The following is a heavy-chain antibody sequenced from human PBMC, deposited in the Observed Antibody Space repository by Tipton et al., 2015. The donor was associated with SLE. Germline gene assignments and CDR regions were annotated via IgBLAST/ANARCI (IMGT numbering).Heavy chain of an antibody. CDR1: GFTFSHYP. J-gene: IGHJ4*02. D-gene: IGHD1-1*01. CDR3: AKELEPTAPIDY. CDR2: ISVDGTYT. Sequence: SLRLSCAASGFTFSHYPLHWVRRAPGKGLEWMTLISVDGTYTRYADSVKGRFTISRDNSKNTLYLQMNSLRAEDTAVYYCAKELEPTAPIDYWGQGTLVTVSS. V-gene: IGHV3-30*07.